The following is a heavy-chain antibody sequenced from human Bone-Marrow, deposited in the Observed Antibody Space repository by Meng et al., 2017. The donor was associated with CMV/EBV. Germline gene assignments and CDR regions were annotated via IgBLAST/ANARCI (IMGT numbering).Heavy chain of an antibody. Sequence: SVKVSCKASGYTLSSSGVHWVRQARGQRPEWIGWIVVGSGSTNYAQKVQERVTITRDMSTGTAYMELRCLRSEDTAVYYCAKGDCSSTRCTIDYWGQGTLVTVSS. V-gene: IGHV1-58*01. CDR1: GYTLSSSG. D-gene: IGHD2-2*01. CDR2: IVVGSGST. J-gene: IGHJ4*02. CDR3: AKGDCSSTRCTIDY.